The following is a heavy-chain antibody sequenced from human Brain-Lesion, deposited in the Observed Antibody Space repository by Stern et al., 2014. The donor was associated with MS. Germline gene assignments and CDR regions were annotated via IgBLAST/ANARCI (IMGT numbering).Heavy chain of an antibody. Sequence: QVTLRESGPTMVKPTQTLTLTCSLSGFSITTTGVGVGWIRQPPGKAPEWLAVIYWDDDIRYNPSLKTRLTITKDTCKNQVGLTMTNMDPVDTGTYYCAYRRWGNGAWFGGWFHPWGQGILVTVSS. J-gene: IGHJ5*02. CDR1: GFSITTTGVG. CDR3: AYRRWGNGAWFGGWFHP. D-gene: IGHD3-10*01. V-gene: IGHV2-5*02. CDR2: IYWDDDI.